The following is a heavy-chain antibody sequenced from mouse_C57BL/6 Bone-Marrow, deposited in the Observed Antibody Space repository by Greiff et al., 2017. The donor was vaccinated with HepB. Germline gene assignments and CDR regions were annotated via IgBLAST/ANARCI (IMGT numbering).Heavy chain of an antibody. CDR1: GFTFSSYG. CDR3: AIPRYPNSAWFAY. J-gene: IGHJ3*01. V-gene: IGHV5-6*02. CDR2: ISSGGSYT. D-gene: IGHD2-12*01. Sequence: DVMLVESGGDLVKPGGSLKLSCAASGFTFSSYGMSWVRQTPDKRLEWVATISSGGSYTYYPDSVKGRFTISRDNAKNTLYLQMSSLKSEDTAMYYCAIPRYPNSAWFAYWGQGTLVTVSA.